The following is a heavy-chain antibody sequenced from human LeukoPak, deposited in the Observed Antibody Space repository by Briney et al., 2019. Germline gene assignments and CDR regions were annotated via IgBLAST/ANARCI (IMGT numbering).Heavy chain of an antibody. J-gene: IGHJ1*01. D-gene: IGHD1-1*01. V-gene: IGHV3-21*01. CDR1: GFTFSDYS. CDR2: ISRRSRHV. Sequence: GGSLRLSCTASGFTFSDYSMNWVRQAPGKGLEWVSSISRRSRHVYYAASVKGRFTISRDNAKNSLYLQMNSLRAEDMAVYLCVRDLMGSGSTTAYLHHWGQGTLVTVSS. CDR3: VRDLMGSGSTTAYLHH.